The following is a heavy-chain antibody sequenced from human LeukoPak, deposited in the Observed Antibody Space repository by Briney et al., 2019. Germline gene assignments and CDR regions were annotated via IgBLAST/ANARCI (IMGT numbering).Heavy chain of an antibody. Sequence: GGSLRLSCAASGFTFSSYSMNWVRQAPGKGPEWVSSISSSSSYIYYADSVKGRFTISRDNAKNSLYLQMNSLRAEDTAVYYCARVGGYCSSTSCYTNWFDPWGQGTLVTVSS. V-gene: IGHV3-21*01. J-gene: IGHJ5*02. CDR3: ARVGGYCSSTSCYTNWFDP. D-gene: IGHD2-2*01. CDR1: GFTFSSYS. CDR2: ISSSSSYI.